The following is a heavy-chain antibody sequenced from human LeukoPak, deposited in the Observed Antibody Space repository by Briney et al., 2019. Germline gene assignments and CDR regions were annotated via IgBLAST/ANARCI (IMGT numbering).Heavy chain of an antibody. CDR2: ISAYNGNT. Sequence: GASVKVSCKASGYTFTSYGISWVRQAPGQGLEWMGWISAYNGNTNYAQKLQGRVTMTTDTSTSTVYMELRSLRSDDTAVYYCARDLVLRFLEWTKRYYFDYWGQGTLVTVSS. D-gene: IGHD3-3*01. CDR3: ARDLVLRFLEWTKRYYFDY. J-gene: IGHJ4*02. CDR1: GYTFTSYG. V-gene: IGHV1-18*01.